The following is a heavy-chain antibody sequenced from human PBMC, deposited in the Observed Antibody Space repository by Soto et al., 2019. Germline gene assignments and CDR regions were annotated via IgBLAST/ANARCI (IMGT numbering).Heavy chain of an antibody. J-gene: IGHJ4*02. V-gene: IGHV3-66*01. CDR1: GFTVRTKY. CDR2: IYSGGST. Sequence: GGSLRLSCAASGFTVRTKYMTWVRQAPGKGLEWVSVIYSGGSTFYADSVRGRFTISRDNSKNTVNLQMNSLRAEDTAVYYCARDPSAADYWGQGTLVTVSS. CDR3: ARDPSAADY. D-gene: IGHD3-10*01.